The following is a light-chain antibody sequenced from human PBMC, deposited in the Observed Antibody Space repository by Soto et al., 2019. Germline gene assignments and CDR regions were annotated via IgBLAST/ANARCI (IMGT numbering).Light chain of an antibody. CDR2: SNN. CDR3: AAWDDSLNGYYV. Sequence: QSALTQPPSASGTPGQRVTISCSGSSSNIGSNTVNWYQQLPGTAPKLLIYSNNQRPSGVPDRFSGSKSGTSASLAISGLQSEDAADYYCAAWDDSLNGYYVFGTGTKLTVL. CDR1: SSNIGSNT. J-gene: IGLJ1*01. V-gene: IGLV1-44*01.